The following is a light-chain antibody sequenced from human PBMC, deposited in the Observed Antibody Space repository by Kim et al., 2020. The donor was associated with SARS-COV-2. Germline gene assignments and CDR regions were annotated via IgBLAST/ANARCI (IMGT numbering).Light chain of an antibody. CDR3: QAWDSSTAV. V-gene: IGLV3-1*01. J-gene: IGLJ3*02. CDR2: QDS. Sequence: SVSPGQTASITCSGDKLGDKYACWYQQKPGQSPVLVIYQDSKRPSGIPERFSGSNSGKTATLTISGTQAMDEADYYCQAWDSSTAVFGGGTQLTVL. CDR1: KLGDKY.